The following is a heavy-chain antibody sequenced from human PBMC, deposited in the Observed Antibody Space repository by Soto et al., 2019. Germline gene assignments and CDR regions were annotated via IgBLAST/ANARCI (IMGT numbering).Heavy chain of an antibody. J-gene: IGHJ6*02. Sequence: PGESLKISCKGSGYSFTSYWIGWVRQIPGKGLEWMGIIYPGDSDTRYSPSFQGQVTISADKSISTAYLQWSSLKASDTAMYYCAMTMVRGVPAPLYGMDVWGQGTTVTVSS. CDR3: AMTMVRGVPAPLYGMDV. CDR2: IYPGDSDT. V-gene: IGHV5-51*01. D-gene: IGHD3-10*01. CDR1: GYSFTSYW.